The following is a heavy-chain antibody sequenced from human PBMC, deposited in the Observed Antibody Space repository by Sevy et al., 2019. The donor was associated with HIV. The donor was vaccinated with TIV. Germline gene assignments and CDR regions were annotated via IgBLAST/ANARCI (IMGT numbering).Heavy chain of an antibody. J-gene: IGHJ5*02. Sequence: SQTLSLTCAVHDGSFSGYYWNWIRQLPGKGLEWIGEINESGITYYNPSLKSRVTISVDTSKKQFSLKLSSVTAVDSAVYFCARSPPVVVVPGAPSWFDPWGQGTLVTVSS. D-gene: IGHD2-2*01. CDR1: DGSFSGYY. V-gene: IGHV4-34*01. CDR3: ARSPPVVVVPGAPSWFDP. CDR2: INESGIT.